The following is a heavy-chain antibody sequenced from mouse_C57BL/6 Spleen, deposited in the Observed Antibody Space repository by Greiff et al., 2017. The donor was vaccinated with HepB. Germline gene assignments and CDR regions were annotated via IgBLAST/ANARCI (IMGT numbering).Heavy chain of an antibody. CDR2: IYPSDSYT. CDR1: GYTFTSYW. J-gene: IGHJ1*03. D-gene: IGHD1-1*01. Sequence: QVQLQQPGAELVMPGASVKLSCKASGYTFTSYWMHWVKQRPGQGLEWIGEIYPSDSYTNYNQKFKGKSTLTVDKSSSTAYMQLSSLTSEDSAVYYCARSSSYVWYFDVWGTGTTVTVSS. V-gene: IGHV1-69*01. CDR3: ARSSSYVWYFDV.